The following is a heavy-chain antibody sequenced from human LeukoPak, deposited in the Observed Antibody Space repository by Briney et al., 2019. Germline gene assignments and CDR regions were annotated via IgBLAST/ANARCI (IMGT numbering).Heavy chain of an antibody. CDR2: IHLDGTTT. CDR3: AKGRDGYNPVLDY. Sequence: PGGSLRLSCVASGFTFSSYWMHWVRQAPGKGLVWVSRIHLDGTTTSYADSVRGRFTISRDNAKSTLYLQMNSLRAEDTALYYCAKGRDGYNPVLDYWGQGTLVTVSS. CDR1: GFTFSSYW. J-gene: IGHJ4*02. D-gene: IGHD5-24*01. V-gene: IGHV3-74*01.